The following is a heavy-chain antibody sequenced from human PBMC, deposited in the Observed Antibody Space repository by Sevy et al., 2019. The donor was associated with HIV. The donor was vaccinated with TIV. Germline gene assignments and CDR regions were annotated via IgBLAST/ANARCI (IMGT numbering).Heavy chain of an antibody. CDR2: ITSSGSTI. CDR1: GFTFSNFE. Sequence: GGSLRLSCAASGFTFSNFEMNWVRQAPGKGLEWISYITSSGSTIYYADSVQGRFTISRDNAKNSLFLQMNSLRAEDTAVYYCARDRLGITISAEWGGGMDVWGQGTTVTVSS. J-gene: IGHJ6*02. D-gene: IGHD3-3*01. V-gene: IGHV3-48*03. CDR3: ARDRLGITISAEWGGGMDV.